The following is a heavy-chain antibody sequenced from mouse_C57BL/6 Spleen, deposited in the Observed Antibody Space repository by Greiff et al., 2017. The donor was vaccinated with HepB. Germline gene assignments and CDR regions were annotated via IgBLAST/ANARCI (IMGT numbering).Heavy chain of an antibody. Sequence: EVKLMESGAELVRPGASVKLSCTASGFNIKDYYMHWVKQRPEQGLEWIGRIDPEDGDTEYAPKFQGKATMTADTSSNTAYLQLSSLTSEDTAVYYCTTGYYSNHWYFDVWGTGTTVTVSS. CDR2: IDPEDGDT. CDR1: GFNIKDYY. V-gene: IGHV14-1*01. D-gene: IGHD2-5*01. CDR3: TTGYYSNHWYFDV. J-gene: IGHJ1*03.